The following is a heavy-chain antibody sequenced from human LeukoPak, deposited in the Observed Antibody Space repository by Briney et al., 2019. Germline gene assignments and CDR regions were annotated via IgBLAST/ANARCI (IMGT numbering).Heavy chain of an antibody. CDR1: GFTLSTYN. CDR2: ISSSSSTI. V-gene: IGHV3-48*01. J-gene: IGHJ4*02. Sequence: GGSLRLSCAASGFTLSTYNMKWVRQAPRKGLEWVSYISSSSSTIYYADSVKGRFTISRDNAKNSLYLQMNSLRAEDTAVYYCARALLYYDSYYFDYWGQGTLVTVSS. CDR3: ARALLYYDSYYFDY. D-gene: IGHD3-22*01.